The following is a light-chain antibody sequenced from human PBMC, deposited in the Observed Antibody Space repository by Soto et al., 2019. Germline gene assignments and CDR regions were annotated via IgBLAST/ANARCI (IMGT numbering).Light chain of an antibody. V-gene: IGKV3-20*01. CDR2: GAS. Sequence: EIVLTQAPGTLSWSRREIAAVAFMASHSVSNNYLPWYQQKPAQAPSLLIYGASNRATGIPDRFSGSGSGTDFTLTISRLETEDFAVYYCQQYGSSGTFGQGTKVDIK. J-gene: IGKJ1*01. CDR1: HSVSNNY. CDR3: QQYGSSGT.